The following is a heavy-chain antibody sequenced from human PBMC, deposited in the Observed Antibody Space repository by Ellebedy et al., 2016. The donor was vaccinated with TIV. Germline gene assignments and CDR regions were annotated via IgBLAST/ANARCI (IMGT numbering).Heavy chain of an antibody. Sequence: PGGSLRLSCAASGFTFSSYGMHWVRQAPGKGLEWVAVISYDGSNKYYADSVKGRFTISRDNSKNTLYLQMNSLRAEDTAVYYCARDRNDFWSGYYYYYYGMDVWGQGTTITVSS. D-gene: IGHD3-3*01. CDR2: ISYDGSNK. CDR3: ARDRNDFWSGYYYYYYGMDV. J-gene: IGHJ6*02. CDR1: GFTFSSYG. V-gene: IGHV3-30*03.